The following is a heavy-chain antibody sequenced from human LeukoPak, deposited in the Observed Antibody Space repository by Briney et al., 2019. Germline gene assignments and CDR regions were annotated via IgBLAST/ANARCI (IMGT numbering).Heavy chain of an antibody. D-gene: IGHD3-22*01. J-gene: IGHJ5*02. Sequence: SETLSLTCTVSGGSISSHYWSWIWKPPGKGLEWIGYIYYSDSTNYNPSLMSRVTISVDTSKNQFSLKLSSVTAADTAVYYCARRVVVKDWFDPWGQGTLVTVSS. CDR1: GGSISSHY. CDR3: ARRVVVKDWFDP. CDR2: IYYSDST. V-gene: IGHV4-59*11.